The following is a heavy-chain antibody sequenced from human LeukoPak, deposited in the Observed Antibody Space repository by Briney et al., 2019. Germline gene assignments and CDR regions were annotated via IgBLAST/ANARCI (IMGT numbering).Heavy chain of an antibody. J-gene: IGHJ6*02. V-gene: IGHV3-23*01. Sequence: GGSLRLSCVASGFTFSNYALSWVRQAPGKGLEWVSSIGGSVNATYYADSVKGRFTISRDNSENALYLQMNSPRAEDTAVYYCARDQAFDWFYYYYGMDVWGLGTTVIVSS. CDR2: IGGSVNAT. D-gene: IGHD3-9*01. CDR3: ARDQAFDWFYYYYGMDV. CDR1: GFTFSNYA.